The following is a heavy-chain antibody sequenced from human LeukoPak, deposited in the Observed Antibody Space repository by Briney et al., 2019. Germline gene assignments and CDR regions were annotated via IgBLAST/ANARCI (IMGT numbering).Heavy chain of an antibody. Sequence: SETLSLTCTVSGVSISSYYWSWIRQPPGKGLEWIAFIHYSGSTNYNPSLKSRASISVDTSKNLCSLRLSSVTAADTAVYYCARHAIYSGDYSYWFDPWGLGTLVTVSS. CDR2: IHYSGST. D-gene: IGHD1-26*01. V-gene: IGHV4-59*08. J-gene: IGHJ5*02. CDR3: ARHAIYSGDYSYWFDP. CDR1: GVSISSYY.